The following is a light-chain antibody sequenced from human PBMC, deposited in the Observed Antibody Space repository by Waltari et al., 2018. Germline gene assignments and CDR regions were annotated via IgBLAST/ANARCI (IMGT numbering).Light chain of an antibody. CDR3: CSYAGSDTPYV. V-gene: IGLV2-8*01. CDR1: SRAVGGHNF. CDR2: EVT. J-gene: IGLJ1*01. Sequence: QSALTQPPSASGSPGQSVTISCTGTSRAVGGHNFVSWYQQHPGKAPKVIIYEVTTRPSGVPDRFSGSKSGNTASLTVSGLQTEDEADYYCCSYAGSDTPYVFGTGTTVTVL.